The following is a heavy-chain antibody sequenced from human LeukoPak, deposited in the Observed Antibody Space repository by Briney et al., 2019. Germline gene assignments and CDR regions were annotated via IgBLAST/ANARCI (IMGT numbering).Heavy chain of an antibody. CDR1: GYTFTSYD. Sequence: GASVKVSCKASGYTFTSYDINWVRQATGQGLEWMGWMNPNSGNTGYAQKFQGRVTITRNTSISTAYMELSSLRSEDTAVYYCARGRAAGKKDDFDYWGQGTLVTVSS. CDR3: ARGRAAGKKDDFDY. D-gene: IGHD6-13*01. CDR2: MNPNSGNT. V-gene: IGHV1-8*03. J-gene: IGHJ4*02.